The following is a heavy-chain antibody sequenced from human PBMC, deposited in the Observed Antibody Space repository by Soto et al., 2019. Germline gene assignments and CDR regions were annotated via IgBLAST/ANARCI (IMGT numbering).Heavy chain of an antibody. D-gene: IGHD3-10*01. J-gene: IGHJ5*02. V-gene: IGHV1-18*01. CDR1: GYTFTSFG. CDR2: ISPYSGDT. CDR3: ARGLELRWFVHLALVSFDP. Sequence: ASVKVSCTTSGYTFTSFGITWVRQAPGQGLEWMGWISPYSGDTNYAQNLQGRVTLTTDTSASTAYMELTSLRSDDTAVYYCARGLELRWFVHLALVSFDPCCQGTLVTVSS.